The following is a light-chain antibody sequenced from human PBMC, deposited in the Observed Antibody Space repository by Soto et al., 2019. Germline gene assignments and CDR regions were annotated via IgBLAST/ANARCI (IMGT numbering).Light chain of an antibody. CDR2: GAS. Sequence: EIVMTQSPATLSVSPGERATLSCRASQSVSSDLAWYQQQPGQAPRLLIYGASTRATGIPARFSGSGSGTEVTLTISSLQSEDFAVYYCKQYNNGAWTFGPGTKVEIK. CDR3: KQYNNGAWT. V-gene: IGKV3-15*01. CDR1: QSVSSD. J-gene: IGKJ1*01.